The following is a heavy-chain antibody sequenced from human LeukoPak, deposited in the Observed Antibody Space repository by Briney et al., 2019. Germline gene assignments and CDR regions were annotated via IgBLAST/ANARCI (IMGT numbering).Heavy chain of an antibody. CDR3: ATHSGYERGYYHYGMDV. V-gene: IGHV4-30-4*08. Sequence: PSQTLSLTCTVPGGSISSGDYYWSWIRQPPGKGLEWIGEINHSGATNYNPSLKSRVTISVDTSKKQISLKLSSVTAADTAVYYCATHSGYERGYYHYGMDVWGQGTTVIVSS. J-gene: IGHJ6*02. D-gene: IGHD5-12*01. CDR1: GGSISSGDYY. CDR2: INHSGAT.